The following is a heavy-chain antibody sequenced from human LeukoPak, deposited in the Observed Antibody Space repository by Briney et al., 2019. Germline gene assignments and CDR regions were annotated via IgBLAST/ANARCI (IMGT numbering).Heavy chain of an antibody. J-gene: IGHJ3*02. CDR3: ARAPSGLSTGGAFDI. Sequence: HPGGSLRLSCAASGFTFSSYGMSWVRQAPGKGLEWVSVISGSGGSTYYADSVKGRFSISRDNSKNTLYLQMNSLRAEDTAVYYCARAPSGLSTGGAFDIWGQGTMVTVSS. V-gene: IGHV3-23*01. CDR1: GFTFSSYG. D-gene: IGHD3-9*01. CDR2: ISGSGGST.